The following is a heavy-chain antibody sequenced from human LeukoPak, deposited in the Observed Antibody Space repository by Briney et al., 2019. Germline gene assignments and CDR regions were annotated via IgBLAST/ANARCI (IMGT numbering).Heavy chain of an antibody. V-gene: IGHV1-69*04. CDR3: ARDGEAANYGMDV. J-gene: IGHJ6*02. D-gene: IGHD2-15*01. CDR2: IIPILGIA. CDR1: GGTFSSYT. Sequence: SVKVSCMASGGTFSSYTISWVRQAPGQGLEWMGRIIPILGIANYAQKFQGRVTITADKSTSTAYMELSSLRSEDTAVYYCARDGEAANYGMDVWGQGTTVTVSS.